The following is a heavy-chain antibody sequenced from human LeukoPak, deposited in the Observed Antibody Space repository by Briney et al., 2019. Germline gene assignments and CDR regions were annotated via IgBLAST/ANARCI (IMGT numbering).Heavy chain of an antibody. D-gene: IGHD6-6*01. CDR2: VFHTGST. J-gene: IGHJ5*02. CDR3: ARLSSLANIAARGRTWLDP. Sequence: SETLSLTCTVSGGSISSSSYYWGWIRQPPGKGLEWIGYVFHTGSTNYNPSLKSRVTISVDTSKNQFSLKLSSVTAADTAVYYCARLSSLANIAARGRTWLDPWGQGSLVTVSS. CDR1: GGSISSSSYY. V-gene: IGHV4-61*05.